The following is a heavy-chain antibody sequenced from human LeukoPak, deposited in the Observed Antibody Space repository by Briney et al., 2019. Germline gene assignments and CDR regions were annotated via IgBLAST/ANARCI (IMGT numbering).Heavy chain of an antibody. V-gene: IGHV3-30*18. CDR2: ISYDGSNK. CDR3: AKARYGSGWYGRFDY. Sequence: GRSLRLSCAASGFTFSSYGMHWVRQAPGKGLEWVAVISYDGSNKYYADSVKGRFTISRDNSKNTLYLQMNSLRAEDTAVYYCAKARYGSGWYGRFDYWGQGTLVTVSS. J-gene: IGHJ4*02. CDR1: GFTFSSYG. D-gene: IGHD6-19*01.